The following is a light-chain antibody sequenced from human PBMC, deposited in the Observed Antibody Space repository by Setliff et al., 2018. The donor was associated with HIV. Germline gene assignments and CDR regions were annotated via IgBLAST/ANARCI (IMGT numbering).Light chain of an antibody. CDR2: EGS. CDR3: CSYAGSSTK. Sequence: QSALTQPASVSGSPGQSITISCTGTSSDVGSYDLVSWYQQHPGKAPKLMIYEGSKRPSGVSNRFSGSKSGNTASLTISGLQADGEADYYCCSYAGSSTKFGGGTK. V-gene: IGLV2-23*01. CDR1: SSDVGSYDL. J-gene: IGLJ2*01.